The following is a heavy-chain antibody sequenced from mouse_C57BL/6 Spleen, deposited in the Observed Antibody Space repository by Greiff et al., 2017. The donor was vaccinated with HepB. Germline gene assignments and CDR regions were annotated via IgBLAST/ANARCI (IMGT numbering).Heavy chain of an antibody. V-gene: IGHV1-61*01. D-gene: IGHD1-1*01. CDR2: IYPSDSET. CDR1: GYTFTSYW. Sequence: QVQLQQPGAELVRPGSSVKLSCKASGYTFTSYWMDWLKQRPGQGLEWIGNIYPSDSETHYNQKFKDKATLTVDKSSSTAYMQLSSLTSEDSAVYYCARTDYGSSFFDYWGQGTTLTVSS. CDR3: ARTDYGSSFFDY. J-gene: IGHJ2*01.